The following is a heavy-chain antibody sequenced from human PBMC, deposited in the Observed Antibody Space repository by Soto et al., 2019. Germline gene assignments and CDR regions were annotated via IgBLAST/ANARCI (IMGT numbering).Heavy chain of an antibody. Sequence: GXSVKVSCKASAYTFTSYAMHWVRQAPGQRLEWMGWINAGNGNTKYSQKFQGRVTITRDTSASTAYMELSSLRSEDTAVYYCARGPSITIFGNYYYYGMDVWGQGTTVTAP. CDR3: ARGPSITIFGNYYYYGMDV. V-gene: IGHV1-3*01. J-gene: IGHJ6*02. D-gene: IGHD3-9*01. CDR2: INAGNGNT. CDR1: AYTFTSYA.